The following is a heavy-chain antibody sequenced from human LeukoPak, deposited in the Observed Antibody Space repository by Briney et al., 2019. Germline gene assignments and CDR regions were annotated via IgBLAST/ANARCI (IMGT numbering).Heavy chain of an antibody. CDR1: GYTFTDSY. J-gene: IGHJ5*02. CDR3: ARYSGSYNNWFDP. V-gene: IGHV1-2*02. Sequence: ASVKVSCKASGYTFTDSYMYWVRQAPGQGLEWMGWINPNSGGTNYAQKFQGRVTMTRDMSISTAYMELSRLRSDDTAVYYCARYSGSYNNWFDPWGQGTLVTVSS. CDR2: INPNSGGT. D-gene: IGHD1-26*01.